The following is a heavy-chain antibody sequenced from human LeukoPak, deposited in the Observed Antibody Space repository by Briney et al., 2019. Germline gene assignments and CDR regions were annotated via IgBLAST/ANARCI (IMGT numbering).Heavy chain of an antibody. Sequence: ASVKVSCKASEYTFTGYYMHWVRQAPGQGLEWMGWINPNSGGTNYAQKFQGRVTMTRDTSISTAYMELSRLRSDDTAVYYCARATYYDFWSGYYLVWGQGTMVTVSS. V-gene: IGHV1-2*02. J-gene: IGHJ3*01. CDR1: EYTFTGYY. D-gene: IGHD3-3*01. CDR3: ARATYYDFWSGYYLV. CDR2: INPNSGGT.